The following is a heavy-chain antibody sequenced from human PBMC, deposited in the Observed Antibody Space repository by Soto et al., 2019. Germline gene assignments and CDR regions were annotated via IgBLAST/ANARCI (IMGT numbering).Heavy chain of an antibody. Sequence: QVQLQESGPGLVKPSGTLSLTCAVSGGSISSSNWWSWVRQPPGKGLEWIGEIYHSGSTNYNPSLKSRVTISVDKSKNQFSLKLSSVTAADTAVYYCARVSVYYYGSGTSRYFDLWGRGTLVTVSS. J-gene: IGHJ2*01. CDR1: GGSISSSNW. CDR3: ARVSVYYYGSGTSRYFDL. V-gene: IGHV4-4*02. CDR2: IYHSGST. D-gene: IGHD3-10*01.